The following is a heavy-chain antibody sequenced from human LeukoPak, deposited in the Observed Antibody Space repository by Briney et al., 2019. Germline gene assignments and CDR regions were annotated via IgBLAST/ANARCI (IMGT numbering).Heavy chain of an antibody. D-gene: IGHD3-10*01. J-gene: IGHJ6*03. CDR3: AKDLAGSTDYYYYYYMDV. CDR1: GFTFSSYG. CDR2: IRYDGSNK. V-gene: IGHV3-30*02. Sequence: GGSLRLSCAASGFTFSSYGMHWVRQAPGKGLEWVAFIRYDGSNKYYADSVKGRFTISRDNSKNTLYLQMNSLRAEDTAVYYWAKDLAGSTDYYYYYYMDVWGKGTTVTVSS.